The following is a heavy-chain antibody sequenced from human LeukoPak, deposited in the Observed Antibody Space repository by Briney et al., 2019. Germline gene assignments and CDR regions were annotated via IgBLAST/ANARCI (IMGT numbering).Heavy chain of an antibody. CDR2: ISGGSENT. V-gene: IGHV3-23*01. Sequence: GGSLRLSCAASGFTFSSFAMSWVRQAPGKGLDWVSSISGGSENTYYADTVKGRFTISRDNSKNTLDLHLNSLTADDTAVYYCANMQLVKGVFEIWGQGTRVTVSS. J-gene: IGHJ3*02. D-gene: IGHD6-13*01. CDR3: ANMQLVKGVFEI. CDR1: GFTFSSFA.